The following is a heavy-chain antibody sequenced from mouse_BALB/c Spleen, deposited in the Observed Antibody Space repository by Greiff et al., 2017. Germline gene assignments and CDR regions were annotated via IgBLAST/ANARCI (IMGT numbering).Heavy chain of an antibody. CDR3: ARPDGDRWYVDD. CDR2: IWSGGST. CDR1: GFSLTSSG. J-gene: IGHJ1*01. Sequence: QVQLKQSGPGLVQPSQSLSITCSVSGFSLTSSGVHWVRQAPGKGLEWLGVIWSGGSTDYNAAFISRLSISKDNSKSQVFFKMNSLQANDTAIYYCARPDGDRWYVDDWGAGTTVTVAS. D-gene: IGHD1-2*01. V-gene: IGHV2-2*02.